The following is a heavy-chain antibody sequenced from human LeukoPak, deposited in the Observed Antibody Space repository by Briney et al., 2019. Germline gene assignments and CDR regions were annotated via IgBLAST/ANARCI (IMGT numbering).Heavy chain of an antibody. J-gene: IGHJ4*02. Sequence: GGSLRLSCAASEFSFSGSAIHWVRQASGKGLEWVGRVRNKANSYATEYAESVTGRFTISRDDSKNTAYLQMNSLKTEDTAVYYCTTYSSGWSGDYWGQGTLVTVSS. CDR3: TTYSSGWSGDY. CDR1: EFSFSGSA. D-gene: IGHD6-19*01. V-gene: IGHV3-73*01. CDR2: VRNKANSYAT.